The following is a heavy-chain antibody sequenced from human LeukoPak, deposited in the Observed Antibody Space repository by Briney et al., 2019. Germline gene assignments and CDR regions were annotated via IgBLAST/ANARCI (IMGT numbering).Heavy chain of an antibody. CDR3: AREGRYYDILTGYYMGHYYYMDV. V-gene: IGHV1-2*02. Sequence: ASVKVSCKASGYTFTGYYMHWVRQAPGQGLEWMGWINPNSGGTNYAQKFQGRVTMTRDTSISTAYTELSRLRSDDTAVYYCAREGRYYDILTGYYMGHYYYMDVWGKGTTVTISS. D-gene: IGHD3-9*01. CDR1: GYTFTGYY. J-gene: IGHJ6*03. CDR2: INPNSGGT.